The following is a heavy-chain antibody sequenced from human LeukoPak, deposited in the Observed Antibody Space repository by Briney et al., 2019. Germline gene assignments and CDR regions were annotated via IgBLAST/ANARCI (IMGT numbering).Heavy chain of an antibody. J-gene: IGHJ4*02. V-gene: IGHV3-74*01. CDR2: ISSDGSTT. CDR1: GFIFNDFW. Sequence: GGSLTLSCAASGFIFNDFWMHWLRQVPGKGPVCVSRISSDGSTTYYADSVKGRFTISRDNAKNTLYLQMSSLRVDDTAVYYCGTAQYWGQGTLITVSS. CDR3: GTAQY.